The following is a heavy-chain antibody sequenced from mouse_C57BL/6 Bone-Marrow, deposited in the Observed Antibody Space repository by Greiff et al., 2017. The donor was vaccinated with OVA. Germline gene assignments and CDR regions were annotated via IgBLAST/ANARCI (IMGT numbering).Heavy chain of an antibody. D-gene: IGHD1-1*01. CDR3: ARQDYYGSSPWFAY. J-gene: IGHJ3*01. CDR2: ISSGGSYT. V-gene: IGHV5-6*01. CDR1: GFTFSSYG. Sequence: EVQGVESGGDLVKPGGSLKLSCAASGFTFSSYGMSWVRQTPDKRLEWVATISSGGSYTYYPDSVKGRFTISRDNAKNTLYLQMSSLKSEDTAMYYCARQDYYGSSPWFAYWGQGTLVTVSA.